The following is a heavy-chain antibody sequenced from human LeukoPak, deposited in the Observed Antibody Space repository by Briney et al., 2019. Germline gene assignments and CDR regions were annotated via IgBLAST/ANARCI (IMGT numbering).Heavy chain of an antibody. D-gene: IGHD2-2*03. V-gene: IGHV3-66*01. CDR2: IYSGGRI. Sequence: PGGSLRLSCAASGFTFSSYWMSWVRQAPGKGLEWVSVIYSGGRIYYADSVKGRFTISRDNSKNTLYLQMNSLRAEDTAVYYCARGPPGYCTSTSCLYYFDYWGQGTLVTVSS. J-gene: IGHJ4*02. CDR3: ARGPPGYCTSTSCLYYFDY. CDR1: GFTFSSYW.